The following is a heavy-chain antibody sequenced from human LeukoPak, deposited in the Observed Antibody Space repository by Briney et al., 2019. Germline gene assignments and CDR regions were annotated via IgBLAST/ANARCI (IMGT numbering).Heavy chain of an antibody. CDR1: GFIFSSYW. CDR3: ARENAGDRWFDP. D-gene: IGHD2-21*02. Sequence: GGSLRLSCAASGFIFSSYWMHWVRQAPGKGLVWVSRINSDGSSTNYADSVKGRFTISRDNAKNTLYLQMNSLRAEDTAVYYCARENAGDRWFDPWGQGTLVTVSS. V-gene: IGHV3-74*01. J-gene: IGHJ5*02. CDR2: INSDGSST.